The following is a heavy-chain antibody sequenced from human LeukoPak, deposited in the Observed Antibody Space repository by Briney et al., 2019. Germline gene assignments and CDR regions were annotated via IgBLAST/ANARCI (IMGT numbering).Heavy chain of an antibody. J-gene: IGHJ4*02. CDR3: ARPMGYCSSTSCSVDY. CDR2: IYPGDSDT. Sequence: GESLKISCKGSGYSFTSYWIGWVRQMPGKGLEWMGIIYPGDSDTSYSPSFQGHVTISDDKSISTAYLQWSSLKASDTAMYYCARPMGYCSSTSCSVDYWGQGTLVTVSS. D-gene: IGHD2-2*01. V-gene: IGHV5-51*01. CDR1: GYSFTSYW.